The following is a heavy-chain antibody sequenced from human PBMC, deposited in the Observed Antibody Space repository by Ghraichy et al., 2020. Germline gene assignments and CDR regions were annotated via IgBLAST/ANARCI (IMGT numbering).Heavy chain of an antibody. D-gene: IGHD6-25*01. CDR1: GGTFSSYA. V-gene: IGHV1-69*13. CDR2: IIPIFGTA. J-gene: IGHJ3*02. Sequence: SVKVSCKASGGTFSSYAISWVRQAPGQGLEWMGGIIPIFGTANYAQKFQGRVTITADESTSTAYMELSSLRSEDTAVYYCARARGPQRRVDAFDIWGQGTMVTVSS. CDR3: ARARGPQRRVDAFDI.